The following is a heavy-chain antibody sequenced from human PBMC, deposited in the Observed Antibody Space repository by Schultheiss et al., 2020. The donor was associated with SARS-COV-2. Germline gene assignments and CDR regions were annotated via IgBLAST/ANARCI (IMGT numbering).Heavy chain of an antibody. J-gene: IGHJ5*02. D-gene: IGHD2-2*02. V-gene: IGHV4-59*12. CDR2: IYHSGST. Sequence: SETLSLTCTVSGGSISSYYWSWIRQPPGKGLEWIGSIYHSGSTYYNPSLKSRVTISVDTSKNQFSLKLSSVTAADTAVYYCASEGYCSSTSCYTGFDPWGQGTLVTVSS. CDR1: GGSISSYY. CDR3: ASEGYCSSTSCYTGFDP.